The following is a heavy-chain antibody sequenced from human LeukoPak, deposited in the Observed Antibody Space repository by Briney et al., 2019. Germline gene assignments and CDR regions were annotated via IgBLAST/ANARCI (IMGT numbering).Heavy chain of an antibody. CDR1: GFTFSSYW. D-gene: IGHD3-22*01. Sequence: GGSLRLSCAASGFTFSSYWMHWVRQAPGKGLMWVSHINTDGSSTSYADSVKGRFTISRDSAKNTLNLQMNSLRAEDTAVYHCARDTYETSGYYYGPFDYWGQGTLVTVSS. V-gene: IGHV3-74*01. CDR2: INTDGSST. CDR3: ARDTYETSGYYYGPFDY. J-gene: IGHJ4*02.